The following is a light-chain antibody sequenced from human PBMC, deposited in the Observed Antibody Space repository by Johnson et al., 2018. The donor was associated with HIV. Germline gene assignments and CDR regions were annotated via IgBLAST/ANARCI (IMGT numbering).Light chain of an antibody. J-gene: IGLJ1*01. Sequence: QPVLTQTPSVSAASGQKVTISCSGSSSNIGDNSVSWYQQVPGTAPKLLIYDRNKRPSGFPDRFSGSKSGTSATLGIPGLQTGDEADYYCGTWDSRLSATDDFGTGTKVTVL. V-gene: IGLV1-51*01. CDR3: GTWDSRLSATDD. CDR1: SSNIGDNS. CDR2: DRN.